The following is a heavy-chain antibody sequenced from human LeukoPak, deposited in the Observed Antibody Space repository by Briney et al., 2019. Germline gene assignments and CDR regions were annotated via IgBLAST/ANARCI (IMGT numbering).Heavy chain of an antibody. CDR1: GYTLTELS. V-gene: IGHV1-24*01. J-gene: IGHJ4*02. CDR3: ARGSGYSSGWLY. Sequence: ASVKVSCKVSGYTLTELSMHWVRQAPGKGLEWMGGFDPEDGETIYAQKFQGRVTMTEDTSTDTAYMEPSSLRSEDTAVYYCARGSGYSSGWLYWGQGTLVTVSS. D-gene: IGHD6-19*01. CDR2: FDPEDGET.